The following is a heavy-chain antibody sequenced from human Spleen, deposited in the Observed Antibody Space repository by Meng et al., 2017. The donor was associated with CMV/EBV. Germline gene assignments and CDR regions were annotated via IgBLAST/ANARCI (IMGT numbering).Heavy chain of an antibody. CDR3: ASGTTIFGVVNSWPYYYGMDV. D-gene: IGHD3-3*01. CDR2: IKQDGSEK. J-gene: IGHJ6*02. Sequence: GESLKISCAASGFTFSSYWMSWVRQAPGKGLEWVANIKQDGSEKYYVDSVKGRFTISRDNAKNSLYLQMNSLRAEDTAVYYCASGTTIFGVVNSWPYYYGMDVWGQGTTVTVSS. CDR1: GFTFSSYW. V-gene: IGHV3-7*01.